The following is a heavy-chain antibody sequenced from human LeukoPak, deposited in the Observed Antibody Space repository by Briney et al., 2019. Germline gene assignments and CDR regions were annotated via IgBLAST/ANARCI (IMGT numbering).Heavy chain of an antibody. J-gene: IGHJ4*02. CDR3: ARSDYGDAYYFDY. Sequence: SETLSLTCSVSGGSISSGDYYWSWIRQPPGKGLEWIGYIYYSGSTYYNPSLKSRLTISVDTSKNQFSLKLSSVTAADTALYYCARSDYGDAYYFDYWGQGTLVTVSS. CDR1: GGSISSGDYY. D-gene: IGHD4-17*01. V-gene: IGHV4-30-4*01. CDR2: IYYSGST.